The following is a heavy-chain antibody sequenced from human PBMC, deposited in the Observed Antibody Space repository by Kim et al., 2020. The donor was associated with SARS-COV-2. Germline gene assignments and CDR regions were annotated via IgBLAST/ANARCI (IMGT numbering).Heavy chain of an antibody. CDR3: AREKTSSSWYNSQYYSDY. CDR1: GDSVSSNSAA. J-gene: IGHJ4*02. D-gene: IGHD6-13*01. V-gene: IGHV6-1*01. CDR2: TYYRSKWYY. Sequence: SQTLSLTCAISGDSVSSNSAAWNWIRQSPSRGLEWLGRTYYRSKWYYDYAVSVKSRITINPDTSKNQFSLQLNSVTPEDTAVYYCAREKTSSSWYNSQYYSDYWGQGTLVTVSS.